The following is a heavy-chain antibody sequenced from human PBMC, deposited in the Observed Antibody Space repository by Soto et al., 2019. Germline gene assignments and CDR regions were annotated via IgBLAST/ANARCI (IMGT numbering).Heavy chain of an antibody. J-gene: IGHJ4*02. CDR2: IRSKASGGTT. CDR1: GFTFGDYA. CDR3: SRRGFYFDY. Sequence: PGGSLRLSCTPSGFTFGDYAMNWVRQAPGKGLEWVSVIRSKASGGTTDYAASVKDRFTVSRDDSKSVAYLQMNSLRTEDTAVYYCSRRGFYFDYWGQGTLVTVSS. V-gene: IGHV3-49*04.